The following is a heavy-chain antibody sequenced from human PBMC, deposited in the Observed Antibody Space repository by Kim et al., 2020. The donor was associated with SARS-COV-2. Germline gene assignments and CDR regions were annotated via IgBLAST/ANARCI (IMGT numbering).Heavy chain of an antibody. Sequence: SETLSLTCAVYGGSFSGYYWSWIRQPPGKGLEWIGEINHSGSTNYNPSLKSRVTISVDTSKNQFSLKLSSVTAADTAVYYCARRVEYGGYVSPFDYWGQGALVTVSS. J-gene: IGHJ4*02. V-gene: IGHV4-34*01. CDR3: ARRVEYGGYVSPFDY. CDR1: GGSFSGYY. D-gene: IGHD5-12*01. CDR2: INHSGST.